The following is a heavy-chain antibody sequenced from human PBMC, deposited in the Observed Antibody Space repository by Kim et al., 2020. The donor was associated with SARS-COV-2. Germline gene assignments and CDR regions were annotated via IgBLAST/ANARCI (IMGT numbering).Heavy chain of an antibody. Sequence: ETLSLTCTVSGGSISSYYWSWIRQPPGKGLEWIGYIYYSGSTNYNPSLKSRVTISVDTSKNQFSLKLSSVTAADTAVYYCARAGFGYYGSGSYSLDYWGQGTLVTGSS. CDR3: ARAGFGYYGSGSYSLDY. J-gene: IGHJ4*02. CDR2: IYYSGST. V-gene: IGHV4-59*01. D-gene: IGHD3-10*01. CDR1: GGSISSYY.